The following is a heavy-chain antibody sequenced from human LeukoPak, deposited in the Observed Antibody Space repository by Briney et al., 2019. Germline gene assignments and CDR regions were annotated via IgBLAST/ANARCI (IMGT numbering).Heavy chain of an antibody. J-gene: IGHJ4*02. CDR3: AVQAYRDSSGYSEGY. V-gene: IGHV1-58*01. CDR1: GFTFTSSA. CDR2: IVVGSGNT. D-gene: IGHD3-22*01. Sequence: SVKVSCKASGFTFTSSAVQWVRQARGQRLEWIGWIVVGSGNTNYAQKFQERVTITRDMSTSTAYMELSSLRSEDTAVYYCAVQAYRDSSGYSEGYWGQGTLATVSS.